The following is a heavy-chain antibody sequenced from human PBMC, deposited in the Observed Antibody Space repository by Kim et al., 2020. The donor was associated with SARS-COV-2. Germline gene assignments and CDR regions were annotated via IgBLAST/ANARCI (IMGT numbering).Heavy chain of an antibody. CDR2: IYYTGRA. CDR3: ARKYSSGWYPTFDS. Sequence: SETLSLTCSVSGGSISSRPYYWAWIRQSPGRGLEWIGTIYYTGRAYFSPSLKSRVTISVDTSKNQFSLSLTSLTAADTAVYYCARKYSSGWYPTFDSWG. J-gene: IGHJ4*01. CDR1: GGSISSRPYY. D-gene: IGHD6-13*01. V-gene: IGHV4-39*01.